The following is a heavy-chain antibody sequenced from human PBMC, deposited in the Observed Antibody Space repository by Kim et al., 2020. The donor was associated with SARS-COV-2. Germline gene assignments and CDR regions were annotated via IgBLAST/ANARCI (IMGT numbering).Heavy chain of an antibody. CDR1: GGSISSYY. Sequence: SETLSLTCTVSGGSISSYYWSWIRQPPGKGLEWIGYIYYSGSTNYNPSLKSRVTISVDTSKNQFSLKLSSVTAADTAVYYCARVATTIVGVNWFDPWGQGTLVTVSS. J-gene: IGHJ5*02. CDR2: IYYSGST. V-gene: IGHV4-59*01. CDR3: ARVATTIVGVNWFDP. D-gene: IGHD3-16*01.